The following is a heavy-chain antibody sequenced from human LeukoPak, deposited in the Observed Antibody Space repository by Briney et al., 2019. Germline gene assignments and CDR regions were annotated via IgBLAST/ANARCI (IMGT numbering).Heavy chain of an antibody. Sequence: GGSLRLSCAASGFTFSSYEMNWVRQAPGKRLEWVSYISSSGSTIYYADSVKGRFTISRDNAKNSLFLQMNSLRAEDTAVYYCARIWGVATPFDYWGQGTLVTVSS. D-gene: IGHD5-12*01. J-gene: IGHJ4*02. V-gene: IGHV3-48*03. CDR1: GFTFSSYE. CDR3: ARIWGVATPFDY. CDR2: ISSSGSTI.